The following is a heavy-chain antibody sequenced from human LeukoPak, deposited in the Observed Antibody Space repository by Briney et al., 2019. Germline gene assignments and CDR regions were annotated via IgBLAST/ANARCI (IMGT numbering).Heavy chain of an antibody. CDR1: GGSISSGSYY. V-gene: IGHV4-61*02. Sequence: SETLSLTCTVSGGSISSGSYYWSWIRQPAGKGLEWIGRIYTSGSTNYNPSLRGRVTISVDTSKNQFSLKLSSVTAADTAVYYCARVGVDTDYYYYYMDVWGKGTTVTISS. J-gene: IGHJ6*03. CDR2: IYTSGST. CDR3: ARVGVDTDYYYYYMDV. D-gene: IGHD5-18*01.